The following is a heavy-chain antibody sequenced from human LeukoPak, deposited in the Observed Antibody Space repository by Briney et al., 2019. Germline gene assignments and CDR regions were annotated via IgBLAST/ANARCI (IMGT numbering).Heavy chain of an antibody. CDR2: ISSSSSYI. CDR1: GFTFSSYS. D-gene: IGHD6-19*01. CDR3: ARDSSVADDLDY. V-gene: IGHV3-21*01. J-gene: IGHJ4*02. Sequence: GGSLRLSCAASGFTFSSYSMNWVRQAPGKGLEWVSSISSSSSYIYYADSVKGRFTISRDNAKNSPYLQMNSLRAEDTAVYYCARDSSVADDLDYWGQGTLVTVSS.